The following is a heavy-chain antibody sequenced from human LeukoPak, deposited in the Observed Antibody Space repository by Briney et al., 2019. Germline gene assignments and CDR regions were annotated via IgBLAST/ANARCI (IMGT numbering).Heavy chain of an antibody. Sequence: GGSLRLSCAASGFTFSSYAMSWVRQAPGKGLEWVSAISGSGGSTYYADSVKGRFTISRDNSKNTLYLQMNSLRAEDTAVYYCAKDVYSPLRLYYCDYWGQGTLVTVSS. CDR3: AKDVYSPLRLYYCDY. CDR1: GFTFSSYA. V-gene: IGHV3-23*01. J-gene: IGHJ4*02. D-gene: IGHD5-18*01. CDR2: ISGSGGST.